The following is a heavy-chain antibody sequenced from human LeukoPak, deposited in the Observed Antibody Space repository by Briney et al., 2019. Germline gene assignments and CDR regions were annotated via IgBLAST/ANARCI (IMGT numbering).Heavy chain of an antibody. D-gene: IGHD6-13*01. CDR3: ARITAAAAGSGWFDP. V-gene: IGHV1-18*01. CDR1: GYNFTSYG. J-gene: IGHJ5*02. CDR2: ISAYNGNT. Sequence: ASVKVSCKASGYNFTSYGISWVRQAPGQGLEWMGWISAYNGNTNYAQKLQGRVTMTTDTSTSTAYMELRSLRSDDTAVYYCARITAAAAGSGWFDPWGQGTLVTVSS.